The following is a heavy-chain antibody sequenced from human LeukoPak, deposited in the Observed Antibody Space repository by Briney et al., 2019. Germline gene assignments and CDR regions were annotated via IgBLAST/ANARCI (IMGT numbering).Heavy chain of an antibody. CDR3: ARAGTPYRGQWLDY. CDR2: IYYSGST. J-gene: IGHJ4*02. CDR1: GGSISSSSYY. D-gene: IGHD6-19*01. V-gene: IGHV4-39*07. Sequence: SETLSLTCTVSGGSISSSSYYWGWIRQPPGKGLEWIGSIYYSGSTYYNPSLKSRVTISVDTSKNQFSLKLSSVTAADTAVYYCARAGTPYRGQWLDYWGQGTLVTVSS.